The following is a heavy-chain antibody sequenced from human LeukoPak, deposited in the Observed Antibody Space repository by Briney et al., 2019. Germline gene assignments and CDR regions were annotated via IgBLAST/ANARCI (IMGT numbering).Heavy chain of an antibody. CDR1: GASISSYY. J-gene: IGHJ5*02. Sequence: PSETLSLTCSVSGASISSYYWSWIRQPAGKGLEWIGRIYISGSTNYNPSLKSRVAMSVDTSKNQFSLKLNSVTAADTAVYYCARDKGDRQYNWFDPWGQGTLVTVSS. CDR3: ARDKGDRQYNWFDP. D-gene: IGHD3-22*01. V-gene: IGHV4-4*07. CDR2: IYISGST.